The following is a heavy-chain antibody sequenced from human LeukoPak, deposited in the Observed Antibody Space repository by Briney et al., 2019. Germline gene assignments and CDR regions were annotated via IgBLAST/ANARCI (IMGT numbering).Heavy chain of an antibody. Sequence: AADTLSLTCTVSGRSISIYYGSWTRQPPEEGREWIGYIYYSGSTNYNTPLKSRVTISVDTSNTQFSLKLSSVTAADTAVYYCARWPPVGSADGPYYFDYWGQGTLVTVSS. CDR2: IYYSGST. D-gene: IGHD2-15*01. V-gene: IGHV4-59*07. CDR1: GRSISIYY. J-gene: IGHJ4*02. CDR3: ARWPPVGSADGPYYFDY.